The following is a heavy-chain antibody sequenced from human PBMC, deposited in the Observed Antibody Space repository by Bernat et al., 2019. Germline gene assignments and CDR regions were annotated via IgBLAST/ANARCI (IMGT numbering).Heavy chain of an antibody. CDR1: GFTVSRNY. CDR2: IYSGGST. Sequence: EVQLVESGGGLVQPGGSLRLSCAASGFTVSRNYMTWVRQAPGKGLELVSDIYSGGSTYYADSVKGRFTISRDNSKNSLYLQMNSLRAEDTAVYYCARGTSTSAPYMDVWGKGTTVTVSS. CDR3: ARGTSTSAPYMDV. V-gene: IGHV3-66*01. J-gene: IGHJ6*03.